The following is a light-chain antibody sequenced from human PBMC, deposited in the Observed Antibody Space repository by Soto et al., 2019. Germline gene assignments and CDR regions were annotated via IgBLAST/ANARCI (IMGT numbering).Light chain of an antibody. CDR3: GSYAGSSPVL. CDR2: DVS. J-gene: IGLJ2*01. CDR1: SSDVGGYNY. V-gene: IGLV2-11*01. Sequence: QSVLTQPRSVSGSPGQSVTISCTGTSSDVGGYNYVSWYQEHPGKAPKLMIYDVSKRPSGVPDRFSGSKSGNTASLTISGLQAEDEADYYCGSYAGSSPVLFGGGTKVTVL.